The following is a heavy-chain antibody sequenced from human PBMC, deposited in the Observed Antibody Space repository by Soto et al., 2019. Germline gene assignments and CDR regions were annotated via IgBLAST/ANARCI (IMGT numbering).Heavy chain of an antibody. V-gene: IGHV4-59*01. Sequence: PSETLSLTCTVSGGSISSYYWSWIRQPPGKGLEWIGYIYYSGSTNYNPSLKSRVTISVDTSKNQFSLKLNSVTAADTAVYYCVSFPALLGYCSGGSCSYFDYWGQGTLVTVSS. CDR2: IYYSGST. D-gene: IGHD2-15*01. J-gene: IGHJ4*02. CDR1: GGSISSYY. CDR3: VSFPALLGYCSGGSCSYFDY.